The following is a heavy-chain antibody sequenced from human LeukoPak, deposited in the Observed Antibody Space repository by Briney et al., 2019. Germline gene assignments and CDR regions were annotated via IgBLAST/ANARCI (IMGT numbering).Heavy chain of an antibody. D-gene: IGHD2-2*01. CDR1: GFTFSSYW. Sequence: GGSLRLSCAASGFTFSSYWMSWVRQAPGKGLEWVANIKQDGSEKYYVDSVKGRFTISRDNAKNSLYLQMNSLRAEDTAVYYCASTRYCSSTSCYEVYFQHWGQGTLVAVSS. CDR3: ASTRYCSSTSCYEVYFQH. CDR2: IKQDGSEK. V-gene: IGHV3-7*03. J-gene: IGHJ1*01.